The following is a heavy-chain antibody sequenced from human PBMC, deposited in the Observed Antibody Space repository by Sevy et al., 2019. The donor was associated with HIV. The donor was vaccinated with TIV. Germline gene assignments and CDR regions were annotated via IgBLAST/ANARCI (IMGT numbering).Heavy chain of an antibody. CDR3: ARESIGAVGDFDY. CDR1: GGSINNYF. Sequence: SETLSLTCTVSGGSINNYFWSWIRQPPGKGLEWIGYIYYSGSTNYNPSLKSRVTISVDTSQNQLSLKLSSVTAADTAVYYCARESIGAVGDFDYWGQGTLVTVSS. J-gene: IGHJ4*02. CDR2: IYYSGST. D-gene: IGHD6-13*01. V-gene: IGHV4-59*01.